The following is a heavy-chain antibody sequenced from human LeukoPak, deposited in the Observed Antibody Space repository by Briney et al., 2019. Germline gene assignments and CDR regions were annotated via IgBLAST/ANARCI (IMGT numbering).Heavy chain of an antibody. CDR3: ARDENWNYVLFDY. CDR2: INPNSGGT. CDR1: GYTFTGYY. D-gene: IGHD1-7*01. V-gene: IGHV1-2*02. J-gene: IGHJ4*02. Sequence: ASVKVSCKASGYTFTGYYMHWVRQAPGQGLEWMGWINPNSGGTNYAQKFQGRVTMTRDTSISTAYMELSRLRSDDTAVYYCARDENWNYVLFDYWGQATLVTVSS.